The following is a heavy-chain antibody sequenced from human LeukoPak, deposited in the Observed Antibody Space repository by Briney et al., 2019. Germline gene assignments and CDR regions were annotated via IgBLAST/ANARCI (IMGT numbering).Heavy chain of an antibody. V-gene: IGHV4-34*01. J-gene: IGHJ4*02. CDR3: ARAPGSYYHYFDY. D-gene: IGHD1-26*01. CDR1: GGSFSGYY. Sequence: PSETLSLTCAVYGGSFSGYYWSWIRQPPGKGLEWIGEINHSGSTNYNPSLKSRVTISVDRSKNQFSLKLSSVTAADTAVYYCARAPGSYYHYFDYWGQGTLVTVSS. CDR2: INHSGST.